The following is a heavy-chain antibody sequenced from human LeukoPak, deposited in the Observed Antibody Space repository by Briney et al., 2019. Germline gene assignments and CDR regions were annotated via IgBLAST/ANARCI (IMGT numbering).Heavy chain of an antibody. Sequence: ASVKVSCKASGYTFTSYDINWVRQATGQGLEWMGWMNPNSGNTGYAQKFQGRVTITRNTSISTAYMELSSLRSEDTAVYYCASDSFPYYYDSSGYRFDYWGQGTLVTVSS. J-gene: IGHJ4*02. D-gene: IGHD3-22*01. CDR3: ASDSFPYYYDSSGYRFDY. V-gene: IGHV1-8*03. CDR2: MNPNSGNT. CDR1: GYTFTSYD.